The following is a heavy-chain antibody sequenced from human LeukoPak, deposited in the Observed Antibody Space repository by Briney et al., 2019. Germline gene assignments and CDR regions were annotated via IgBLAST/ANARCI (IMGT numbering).Heavy chain of an antibody. CDR2: INPNSDGT. V-gene: IGHV1-2*04. CDR3: ARGKTAWGYCSSTSCYSFDY. CDR1: GYTFTGYY. Sequence: EASVKVSCKASGYTFTGYYMHWVRQAPGQGLEWMGWINPNSDGTNYAQKFQGWVTMTRDTSISTAYMELSRLRSDDTAVYYRARGKTAWGYCSSTSCYSFDYWGQGTLVTVSS. J-gene: IGHJ4*02. D-gene: IGHD2-2*01.